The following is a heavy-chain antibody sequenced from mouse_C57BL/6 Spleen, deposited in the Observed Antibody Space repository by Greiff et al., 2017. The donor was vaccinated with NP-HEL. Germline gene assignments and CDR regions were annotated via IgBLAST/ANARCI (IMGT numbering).Heavy chain of an antibody. CDR3: ARGGSPLHWYFDV. Sequence: VQLQQSGAELVKPGASVKISCKASGYAFSSYWMNWVKQRPGKGLEWIGQIYPGDGDTNYNGKFKGKATLTADKSSSTAYMQLSSLTSEDSAVYFCARGGSPLHWYFDVWGTGTTVTVSS. D-gene: IGHD1-1*02. V-gene: IGHV1-80*01. CDR2: IYPGDGDT. CDR1: GYAFSSYW. J-gene: IGHJ1*03.